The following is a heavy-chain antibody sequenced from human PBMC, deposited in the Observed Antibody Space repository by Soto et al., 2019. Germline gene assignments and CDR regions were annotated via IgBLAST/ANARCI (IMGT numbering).Heavy chain of an antibody. D-gene: IGHD5-18*01. CDR2: IKSKTDGGTT. Sequence: VGSLRLSCAASGFTFSNAWMSWVRQAPGKGLEWVGRIKSKTDGGTTDYAAPVKGRFTISRDDSKNTLYLQMNSLKTEDTAVYYCTTVMQGYSYGYYFDYWGQGTLVTVSS. J-gene: IGHJ4*02. V-gene: IGHV3-15*01. CDR3: TTVMQGYSYGYYFDY. CDR1: GFTFSNAW.